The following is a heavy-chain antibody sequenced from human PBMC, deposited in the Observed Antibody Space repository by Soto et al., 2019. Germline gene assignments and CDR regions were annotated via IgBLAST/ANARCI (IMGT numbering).Heavy chain of an antibody. CDR2: IYPSGST. V-gene: IGHV4-4*07. CDR1: GGSISGNA. CDR3: VRGRSYSVYDF. J-gene: IGHJ4*02. D-gene: IGHD5-12*01. Sequence: SETLSLTCTLSGGSISGNAWIWIRQPAGMGLEWIGHIYPSGSTSYNPSLKSRVTMSLDTSKNQIFLNLTSVTAADTAVFYCVRGRSYSVYDFWGPGTLVTVSS.